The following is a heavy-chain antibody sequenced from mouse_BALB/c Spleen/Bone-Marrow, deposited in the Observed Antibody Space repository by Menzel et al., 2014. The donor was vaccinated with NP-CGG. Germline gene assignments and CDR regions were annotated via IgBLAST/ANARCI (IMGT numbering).Heavy chain of an antibody. J-gene: IGHJ3*01. CDR2: ISTYSGNT. V-gene: IGHV1-67*01. CDR3: ASPIYYGNYEGFAY. CDR1: GYTLTDYA. D-gene: IGHD2-1*01. Sequence: QVQLQQSGPELVRPGVSVKISCKGSGYTLTDYAMHWVKQSHAKSLEWIGVISTYSGNTNYNQKFKGKATMTVDKSSSTXXXXXXXXTSEDSAIYYCASPIYYGNYEGFAYWGQGTLVTVSA.